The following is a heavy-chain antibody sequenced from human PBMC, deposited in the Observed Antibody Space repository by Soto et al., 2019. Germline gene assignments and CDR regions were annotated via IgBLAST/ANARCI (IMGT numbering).Heavy chain of an antibody. CDR1: GGSISSGGYY. D-gene: IGHD1-26*01. Sequence: SATVSLTCTVSGGSISSGGYYWSLIRQHPGNCLEEIWYSSSSGSTYYNPSLKSRVTISVDTSKNQFSLKLSSVTAAHTAVYYCARDALTSGSYVVGAYDIGGRGTRVTVSS. V-gene: IGHV4-31*03. J-gene: IGHJ3*02. CDR2: SSSSGST. CDR3: ARDALTSGSYVVGAYDI.